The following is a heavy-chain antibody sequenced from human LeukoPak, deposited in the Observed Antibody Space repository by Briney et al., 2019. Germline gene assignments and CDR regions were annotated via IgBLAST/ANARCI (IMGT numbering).Heavy chain of an antibody. CDR3: VRISVASYGFLVATTWTYQFDS. J-gene: IGHJ4*02. CDR2: IHHSGST. Sequence: PSETLSLTCTVSGGSISSGSYYWSWIRQPPGKGLEWIGEIHHSGSTQYNPSLKSRVTISLDTSKNQFSLSLTSVTAADTAVYYCVRISVASYGFLVATTWTYQFDSWGRGTLVTVSS. CDR1: GGSISSGSYY. D-gene: IGHD5-18*01. V-gene: IGHV4-39*01.